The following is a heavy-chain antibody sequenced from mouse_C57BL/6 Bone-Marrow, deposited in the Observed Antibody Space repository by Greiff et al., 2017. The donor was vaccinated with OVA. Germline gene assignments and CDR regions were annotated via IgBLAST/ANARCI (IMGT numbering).Heavy chain of an antibody. D-gene: IGHD1-1*01. CDR2: IYPGGGYT. J-gene: IGHJ2*01. Sequence: QVQLKESGAELVRPGTSVKMSCKASGYTFTNYWIGWAKQRPGHGLEWIGDIYPGGGYTNYNEKFKGKATLTADKSSSTAYMQFSSLTSEDSAIYYCARGSSYGGVFFDYWGQGTTLTVSS. CDR1: GYTFTNYW. CDR3: ARGSSYGGVFFDY. V-gene: IGHV1-63*01.